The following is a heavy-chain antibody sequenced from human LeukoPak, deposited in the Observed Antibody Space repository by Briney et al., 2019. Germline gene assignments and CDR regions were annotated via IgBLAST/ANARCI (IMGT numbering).Heavy chain of an antibody. D-gene: IGHD2/OR15-2a*01. CDR2: INYSGST. CDR1: GGSLSGYF. CDR3: ARGSLYYSDSNTYHYYFDS. V-gene: IGHV4-34*01. Sequence: SETLSLTCAVYGGSLSGYFWSWIRQPPGKGLEWIGEINYSGSTIYNPSLTSRVTMSVDTSMNQISLQLTSVTAADTSVYYCARGSLYYSDSNTYHYYFDSWGQGTLVTVSS. J-gene: IGHJ4*02.